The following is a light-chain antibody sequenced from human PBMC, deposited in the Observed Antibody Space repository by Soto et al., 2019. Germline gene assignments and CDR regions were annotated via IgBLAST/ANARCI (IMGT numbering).Light chain of an antibody. Sequence: DIQLTQSPSFLSASVGDRVTITCRASQGISSYLAWYPQKPGKAPKLLIYAASTLQSGVPSRFSGSGSGTEFTLTISSLQPEDFATYYCQQLNSYPPTFGGGTKVEIK. CDR2: AAS. CDR1: QGISSY. CDR3: QQLNSYPPT. J-gene: IGKJ4*01. V-gene: IGKV1-9*01.